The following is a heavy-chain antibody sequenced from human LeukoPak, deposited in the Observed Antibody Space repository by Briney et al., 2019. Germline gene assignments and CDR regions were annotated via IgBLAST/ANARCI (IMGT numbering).Heavy chain of an antibody. V-gene: IGHV4-59*01. CDR2: VQYSGNT. CDR3: ARGINVGATSY. J-gene: IGHJ4*02. D-gene: IGHD1-26*01. Sequence: KPSETLSLTCTVSGGSISTYYWSWVRQSPGKGLEWIGCVQYSGNTKYNPLFKSRVTISVDTSKNQFSLRLSSVTTADTAMYLCARGINVGATSYWGQGTLVTVSA. CDR1: GGSISTYY.